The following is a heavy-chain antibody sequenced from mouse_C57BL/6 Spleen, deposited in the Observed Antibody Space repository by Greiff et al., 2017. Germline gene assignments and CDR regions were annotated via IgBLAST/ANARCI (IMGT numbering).Heavy chain of an antibody. J-gene: IGHJ2*01. CDR1: GFNIKDYY. V-gene: IGHV14-2*01. Sequence: EVQLQQSGAELVKPGASVKLSCTASGFNIKDYYMHWVKQRTEQGLEWIGRIDPEDGETKYAPNFQGKATITADTSSNTAYLQLSSLTSEYAAVYYCARIRKEYYFDYWGQGTTLTVSS. D-gene: IGHD3-2*02. CDR2: IDPEDGET. CDR3: ARIRKEYYFDY.